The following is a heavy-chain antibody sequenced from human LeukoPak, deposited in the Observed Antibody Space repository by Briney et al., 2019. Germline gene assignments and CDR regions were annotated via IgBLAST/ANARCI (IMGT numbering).Heavy chain of an antibody. D-gene: IGHD2-2*01. V-gene: IGHV1-8*01. CDR3: ARGLVEYWFDP. Sequence: GASVKVSCKAPGYTFTSYDINWVRQATGQGLEWMGWMNPNSGNTGYAQKFQGRVTMTRNTSISTAYTELSSLRSEDTAVYYCARGLVEYWFDPWGQGTLVTVSS. CDR2: MNPNSGNT. J-gene: IGHJ5*02. CDR1: GYTFTSYD.